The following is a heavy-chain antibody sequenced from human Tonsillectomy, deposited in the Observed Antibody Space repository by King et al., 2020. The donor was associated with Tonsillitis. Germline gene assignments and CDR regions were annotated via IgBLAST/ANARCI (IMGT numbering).Heavy chain of an antibody. J-gene: IGHJ3*02. CDR2: ISWNSGNI. Sequence: VQLVESGGGLVQPGRSLRLSCAASGFTFDDYAMHWVRPAPGKGLEWVSGISWNSGNIGYADSVKGRFTISRDNAKNSLYLQMNSLRAEDTALYYCAKGRTVLRFLEWLSNDAFDIWGQGTMVTVSS. V-gene: IGHV3-9*01. CDR1: GFTFDDYA. D-gene: IGHD3-3*01. CDR3: AKGRTVLRFLEWLSNDAFDI.